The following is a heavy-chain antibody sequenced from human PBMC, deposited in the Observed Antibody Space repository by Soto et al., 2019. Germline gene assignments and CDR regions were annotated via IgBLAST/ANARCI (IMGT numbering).Heavy chain of an antibody. D-gene: IGHD3-3*01. CDR3: ARDGDTGYAFWSGPLGGGRFDP. CDR2: IVPMFGTA. CDR1: GATFGNTA. J-gene: IGHJ5*02. Sequence: QVQLVQSGAEVKKPGSSVNVSCKTSGATFGNTAVTWVRQAPGQGLEWMGGIVPMFGTANYAQKFQGRVTITADESKNTVYMELSSLRSDDTAVFYCARDGDTGYAFWSGPLGGGRFDPWGQGTLVTVSS. V-gene: IGHV1-69*12.